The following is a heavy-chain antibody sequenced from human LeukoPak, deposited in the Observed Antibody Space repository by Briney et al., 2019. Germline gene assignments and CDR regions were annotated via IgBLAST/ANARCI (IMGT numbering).Heavy chain of an antibody. CDR2: ISGSGGST. V-gene: IGHV3-23*01. J-gene: IGHJ4*02. CDR1: RFIFSSYA. D-gene: IGHD1-14*01. CDR3: AKGPDLAEY. Sequence: GGSLRLSCAASRFIFSSYAMSWVRQAPGKGLEWVSAISGSGGSTYYANCVKGRFTISRDSSKNTLYLQMNSLRAEDTAVYYCAKGPDLAEYWGQGTLVTVSS.